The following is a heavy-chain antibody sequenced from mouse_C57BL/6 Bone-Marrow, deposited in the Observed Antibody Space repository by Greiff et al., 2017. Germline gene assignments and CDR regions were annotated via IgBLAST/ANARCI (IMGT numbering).Heavy chain of an antibody. CDR1: GFTFSDYG. D-gene: IGHD1-1*01. Sequence: EVKLVESGGGLVKPGGSLKLSCAASGFTFSDYGMHWVRQAPEQGLEWVAYISSGSSTIYYADTVKGRFTISIDNAKNTLFLQMTSLRSEDSAMYYCARDVVFRITPFAYWGQGTLVTVST. CDR2: ISSGSSTI. J-gene: IGHJ3*01. V-gene: IGHV5-17*01. CDR3: ARDVVFRITPFAY.